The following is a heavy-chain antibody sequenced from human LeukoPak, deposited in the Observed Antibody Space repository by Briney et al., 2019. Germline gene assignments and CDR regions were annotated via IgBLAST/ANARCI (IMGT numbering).Heavy chain of an antibody. D-gene: IGHD2-21*02. CDR2: IKQDGSER. J-gene: IGHJ4*02. Sequence: GGSLGLSCVASGFTFSNYWMSWVRQAPGKELEWVANIKQDGSERYYVDSVKGRFTISRDNAKNSLYLQMNSPRAEDTAVYYCARLNYSILTAFPAFAFCGQGTLVT. CDR3: ARLNYSILTAFPAFAF. CDR1: GFTFSNYW. V-gene: IGHV3-7*01.